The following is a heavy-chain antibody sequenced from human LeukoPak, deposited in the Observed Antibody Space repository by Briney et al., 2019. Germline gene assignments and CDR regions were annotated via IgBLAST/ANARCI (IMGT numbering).Heavy chain of an antibody. CDR3: AREVVGATDDAFDI. V-gene: IGHV4-59*11. CDR2: IYYSGST. Sequence: SETLSLTCTVSGDSISSHYWSWIRQPPGKGLEWIGYIYYSGSTNYNPSLKSRVTISVDTSKNQFSLKLSSVTAADTAVYYCAREVVGATDDAFDIWGQGTMVTVSS. J-gene: IGHJ3*02. D-gene: IGHD1-26*01. CDR1: GDSISSHY.